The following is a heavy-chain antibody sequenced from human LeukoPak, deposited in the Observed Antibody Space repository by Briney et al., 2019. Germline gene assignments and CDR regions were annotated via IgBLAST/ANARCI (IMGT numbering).Heavy chain of an antibody. V-gene: IGHV3-7*01. CDR2: IKQDGSEK. CDR1: GFTFSSYW. Sequence: GGSLRLSCAASGFTFSSYWMSWVRQAPGKGLEWVANIKQDGSEKYYVDSVKGRFTISRDNAKNSVYLQINRLRAEDTAVYYCARRGTIAVPVFWFDPWGQGTLVIVSS. D-gene: IGHD6-19*01. CDR3: ARRGTIAVPVFWFDP. J-gene: IGHJ5*02.